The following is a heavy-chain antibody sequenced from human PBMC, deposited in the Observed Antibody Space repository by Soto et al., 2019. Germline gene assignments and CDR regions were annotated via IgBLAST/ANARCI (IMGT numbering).Heavy chain of an antibody. J-gene: IGHJ4*02. D-gene: IGHD1-26*01. CDR1: GASITTYY. V-gene: IGHV4-59*08. Sequence: QVQLPESGPGLVKPSETLSLTCTVSGASITTYYWAWIRQPPGKGLEYIGHVYYTGSADYSPSLKSRVTMSVDTSKNQFSLKLNSVTAADTALYYCARHENGGTYPLDYWGQGTLVTVSS. CDR3: ARHENGGTYPLDY. CDR2: VYYTGSA.